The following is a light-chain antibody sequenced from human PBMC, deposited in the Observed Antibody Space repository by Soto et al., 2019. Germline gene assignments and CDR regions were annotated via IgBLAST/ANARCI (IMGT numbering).Light chain of an antibody. CDR3: QQYAASPLT. CDR1: QSVSSNY. CDR2: RAS. J-gene: IGKJ4*01. Sequence: EIVSTQSSGTLSLSPGERVTLSCRASQSVSSNYLAWYQQKSGQAPRLLIYRASTRATGIPDRFSGSGSGTDFSLIFSRLEPEDSAVYYCQQYAASPLTFGGGTKLEIK. V-gene: IGKV3-20*01.